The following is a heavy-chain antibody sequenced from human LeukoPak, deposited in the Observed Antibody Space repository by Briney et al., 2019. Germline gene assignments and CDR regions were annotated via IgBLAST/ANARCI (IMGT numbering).Heavy chain of an antibody. CDR2: IYYSGST. Sequence: SETLSLTCTVSGGSISSYYWSWIRQPPGKGLEWIGYIYYSGSTNYNPSLKSRVTISEDTSKNQFSLKLSSVTAADTAVYYCARDLRGDYFYYYGMDVWGKGTTVTVSS. J-gene: IGHJ6*04. V-gene: IGHV4-59*01. D-gene: IGHD2-21*02. CDR3: ARDLRGDYFYYYGMDV. CDR1: GGSISSYY.